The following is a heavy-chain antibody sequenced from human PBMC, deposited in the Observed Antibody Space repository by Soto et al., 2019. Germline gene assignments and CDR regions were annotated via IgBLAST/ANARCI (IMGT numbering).Heavy chain of an antibody. D-gene: IGHD5-12*01. V-gene: IGHV4-39*01. CDR1: GDSITSGTYY. J-gene: IGHJ4*02. CDR2: IYYNGNT. Sequence: SETLSLTCTASGDSITSGTYYWAWIRQPPGKGLEWIASIYYNGNTVYNPSLSSRVTISADTAKNQFSLNLTSVTAADTAVYYCARSYSSLGWLRLGYFDYWGLGSLVTVSS. CDR3: ARSYSSLGWLRLGYFDY.